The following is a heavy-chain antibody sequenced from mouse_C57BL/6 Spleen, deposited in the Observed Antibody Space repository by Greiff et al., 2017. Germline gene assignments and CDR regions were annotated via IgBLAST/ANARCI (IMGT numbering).Heavy chain of an antibody. Sequence: EVQLQQSGPELVKPGASVKISCKASGYSFTGYYMNWVKQSPEKSLEWIGEINPSTGGTTYNQKFKAKATLTVDKSSSTAYMQLKSLTSEDSAVYYCARSLYYDYDEGNWFAYWGQGTLVTVSA. CDR1: GYSFTGYY. J-gene: IGHJ3*01. D-gene: IGHD2-4*01. V-gene: IGHV1-42*01. CDR2: INPSTGGT. CDR3: ARSLYYDYDEGNWFAY.